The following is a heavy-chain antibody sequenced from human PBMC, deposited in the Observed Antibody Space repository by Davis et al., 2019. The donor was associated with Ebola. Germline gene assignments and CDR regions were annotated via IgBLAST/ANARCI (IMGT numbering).Heavy chain of an antibody. Sequence: GESLKISCAASGFIFRNYVMSWVRQAPGKGLEWVSTFGTSGDTYYADSVKGRFTMSRDNSRNTLSLQMNGLRVEDTAIYYCAKDNTNIWFDIWGQGTMVTVSS. CDR1: GFIFRNYV. CDR2: FGTSGDT. CDR3: AKDNTNIWFDI. V-gene: IGHV3-23*01. J-gene: IGHJ3*02. D-gene: IGHD2-2*01.